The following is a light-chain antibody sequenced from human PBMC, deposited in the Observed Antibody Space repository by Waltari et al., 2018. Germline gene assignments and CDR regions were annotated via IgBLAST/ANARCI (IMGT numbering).Light chain of an antibody. V-gene: IGLV1-44*01. Sequence: QSVLTQSPSASGTPGQRVTFSCSGSSSNIGTHSVKWFQQLPGSAPNLLIYVDYRRPSGVPDRFSGSKSGTSASLAISGLQSEDEADYYCAVWDDSLKSWVFGGRTKLTVL. CDR3: AVWDDSLKSWV. J-gene: IGLJ3*02. CDR1: SSNIGTHS. CDR2: VDY.